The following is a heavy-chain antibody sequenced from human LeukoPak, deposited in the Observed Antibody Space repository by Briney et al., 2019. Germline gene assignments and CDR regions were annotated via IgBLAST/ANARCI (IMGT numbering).Heavy chain of an antibody. J-gene: IGHJ4*02. CDR1: GYTFTSYG. Sequence: GASVKVSCKASGYTFTSYGISWVRQAPGQGLEWMGWISAYNGNTNYAQKLQGRVTMTTDTSTSTAYMELRSLRSDDTAVYYRARDPRGILVARNDYWGQGTLVTVSS. V-gene: IGHV1-18*01. CDR2: ISAYNGNT. CDR3: ARDPRGILVARNDY. D-gene: IGHD2-15*01.